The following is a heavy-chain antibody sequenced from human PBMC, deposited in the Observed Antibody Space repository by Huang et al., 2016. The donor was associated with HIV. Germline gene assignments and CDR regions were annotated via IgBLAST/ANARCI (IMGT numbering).Heavy chain of an antibody. J-gene: IGHJ4*02. CDR3: ARQGLWLPPTDPFDY. CDR2: IYPGDSDT. V-gene: IGHV5-51*01. D-gene: IGHD3-10*01. CDR1: GYNFDRYW. Sequence: EVHLVQSGAEVKEPGESLKISCQASGYNFDRYWIGWVRQMPGKGLEWIGVIYPGDSDTIYDPSFQGQVTISADQSINTAYLQWSSLKASDTAIYFCARQGLWLPPTDPFDYWGQGTPVTVSA.